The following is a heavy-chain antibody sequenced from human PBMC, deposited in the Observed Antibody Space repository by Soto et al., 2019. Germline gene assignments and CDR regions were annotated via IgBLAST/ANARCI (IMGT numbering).Heavy chain of an antibody. CDR2: ISSSSSYI. J-gene: IGHJ4*02. D-gene: IGHD4-17*01. Sequence: PGGSLRLSCAASGFTFSSYSMNWVRQAPGKGLEWVSSISSSSSYIYYADSVKGRFTISRDNAKNSLYLQMNSLRAEDTAVYYCARATLTGDYEAYWGQGTLVTVSS. CDR3: ARATLTGDYEAY. CDR1: GFTFSSYS. V-gene: IGHV3-21*01.